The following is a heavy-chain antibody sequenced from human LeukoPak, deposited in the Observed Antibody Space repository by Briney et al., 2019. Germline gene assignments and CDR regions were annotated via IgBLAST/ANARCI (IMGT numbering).Heavy chain of an antibody. D-gene: IGHD3-22*01. CDR2: ISGSGGST. J-gene: IGHJ4*02. CDR1: GFTFSSYA. V-gene: IGHV3-23*01. Sequence: GGSLRLSCAASGFTFSSYAMSWVRQAPGKGLEWVSAISGSGGSTYYADSVKGRFTISRDNSKNTLYLQMNSLRAEDTAVYYCAKDDGTWDHDSSGYYYVRGFDYWGQGTLVTVSS. CDR3: AKDDGTWDHDSSGYYYVRGFDY.